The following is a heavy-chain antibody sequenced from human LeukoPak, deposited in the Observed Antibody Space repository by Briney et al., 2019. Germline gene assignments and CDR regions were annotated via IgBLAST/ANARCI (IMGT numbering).Heavy chain of an antibody. Sequence: SSETLSLTCTVSGGSISSSSYYWGWIRQPPGKGLEWIGSIYYSGSTYYNPSLKSRVTISVDTSKNQFSLKLSSVTAADTAVYYCARVHSSRSPDYWGQGTLVTVSS. V-gene: IGHV4-39*07. D-gene: IGHD6-13*01. CDR3: ARVHSSRSPDY. CDR2: IYYSGST. CDR1: GGSISSSSYY. J-gene: IGHJ4*02.